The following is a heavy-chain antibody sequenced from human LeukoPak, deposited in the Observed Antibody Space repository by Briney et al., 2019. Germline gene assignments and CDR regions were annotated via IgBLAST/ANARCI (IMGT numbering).Heavy chain of an antibody. J-gene: IGHJ4*02. CDR1: GFTFSNAW. CDR2: IKSKTDGGTT. Sequence: PGGSLRLSCAASGFTFSNAWMSWVRQAPGKGLEWVARIKSKTDGGTTDYAAPVKGRSTISRDDSKTTLYLQMNSLKTEDTAVYYCTTLGHISWGQGILVTVSS. V-gene: IGHV3-15*01. D-gene: IGHD2-21*01. CDR3: TTLGHIS.